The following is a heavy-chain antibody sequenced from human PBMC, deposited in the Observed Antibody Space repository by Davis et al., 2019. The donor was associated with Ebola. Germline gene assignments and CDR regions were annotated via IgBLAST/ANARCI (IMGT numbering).Heavy chain of an antibody. CDR3: ARAIGAARHPFDL. CDR1: GGPISSYY. D-gene: IGHD6-6*01. Sequence: PSETLSLPCTVSGGPISSYYWSWIRQPPGKGLEWIGYIYYSGSTNYNPSLKSRVTISVDTSKNQFSLKLSSVTAADTAGYYCARAIGAARHPFDLWGRGTLVTVSS. V-gene: IGHV4-59*01. CDR2: IYYSGST. J-gene: IGHJ2*01.